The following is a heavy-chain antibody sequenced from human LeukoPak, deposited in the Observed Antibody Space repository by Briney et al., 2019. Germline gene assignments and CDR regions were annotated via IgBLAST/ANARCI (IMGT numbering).Heavy chain of an antibody. CDR2: ISDSGGTS. CDR1: GFTFGSYA. J-gene: IGHJ4*02. CDR3: AKSFSSGRTY. V-gene: IGHV3-23*01. Sequence: GGSLRLSCAASGFTFGSYAMYWVRQAPGKGLQWVSTISDSGGTSYYADSVKGRFTISRDNSKNTLFLQMNSLRAEDTAMYYCAKSFSSGRTYWGQGTLVTVSS. D-gene: IGHD3-10*01.